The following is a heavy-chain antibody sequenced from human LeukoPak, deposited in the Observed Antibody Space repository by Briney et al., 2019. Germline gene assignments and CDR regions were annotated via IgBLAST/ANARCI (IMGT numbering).Heavy chain of an antibody. V-gene: IGHV4-34*01. CDR3: ARRMPIGNFQL. Sequence: PSETLSLTCAVYGGSFSGYYWSWIRQPPGKGLEWIGEINHSGSTNYNPSLKSRVTISVDTSKNQFSLKLSSVTAADTAVYYCARRMPIGNFQLWGQGTLVTVSS. CDR1: GGSFSGYY. J-gene: IGHJ1*01. D-gene: IGHD1-26*01. CDR2: INHSGST.